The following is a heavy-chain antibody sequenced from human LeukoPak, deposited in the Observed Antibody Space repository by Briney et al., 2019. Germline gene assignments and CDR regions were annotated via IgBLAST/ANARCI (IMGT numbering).Heavy chain of an antibody. CDR2: IYYSGST. D-gene: IGHD6-19*01. V-gene: IGHV4-59*01. J-gene: IGHJ4*02. Sequence: PSETLSLTCTVSGGSISSYYWSWIRQPPGKGLEWIGYIYYSGSTNYNPSLKSRVTISVDTSKNQFSLKLSSVTAADTAVYYCARGYSSGWYIDYFDYWGQGTLVTVSS. CDR3: ARGYSSGWYIDYFDY. CDR1: GGSISSYY.